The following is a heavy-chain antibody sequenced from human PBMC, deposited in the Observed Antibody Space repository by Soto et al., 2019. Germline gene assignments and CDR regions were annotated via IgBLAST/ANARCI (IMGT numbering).Heavy chain of an antibody. CDR1: GGSISSFY. V-gene: IGHV4-59*01. CDR3: ARTSYDSSGTAADP. CDR2: MYYSGST. D-gene: IGHD3-22*01. J-gene: IGHJ5*02. Sequence: SETLSLTCAVSGGSISSFYCRWIRQPPGKGLEGIGYMYYSGSTNYNPSLESRVTILVDTSKNQFSLRLTSVTAADTAVYYCARTSYDSSGTAADPWGQGTLVTVSS.